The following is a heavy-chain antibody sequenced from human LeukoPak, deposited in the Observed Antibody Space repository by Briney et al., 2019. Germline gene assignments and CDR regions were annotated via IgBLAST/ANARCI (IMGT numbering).Heavy chain of an antibody. V-gene: IGHV1-46*01. J-gene: IGHJ5*02. D-gene: IGHD1-7*01. CDR3: ARTSRITGTLYWFDP. CDR1: GYTFTIYY. CDR2: INPSGGST. Sequence: ASVKVSCKASGYTFTIYYMHWVRQAPGQGLEWMGIINPSGGSTSYAQKFQGRVTMTRDTSISTAYMELSRLRSDDTAVYYCARTSRITGTLYWFDPWSQGTLVTVSS.